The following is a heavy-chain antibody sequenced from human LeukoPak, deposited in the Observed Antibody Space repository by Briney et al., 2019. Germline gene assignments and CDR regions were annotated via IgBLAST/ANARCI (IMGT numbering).Heavy chain of an antibody. CDR1: GGSFSGYY. D-gene: IGHD5-24*01. CDR3: ARGLLRWLRVGRAFDI. J-gene: IGHJ3*02. V-gene: IGHV4-34*01. Sequence: SETLSLTCAVYGGSFSGYYWSWIRQPPGKGLEWIGEINHSGSTNYNPSLKSRVTISVDTSKNQFSLKLSSVTAADTAVYYCARGLLRWLRVGRAFDIWGQGTMVTVSS. CDR2: INHSGST.